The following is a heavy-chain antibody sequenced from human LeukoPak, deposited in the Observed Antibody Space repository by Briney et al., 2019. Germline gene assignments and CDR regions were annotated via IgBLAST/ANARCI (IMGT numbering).Heavy chain of an antibody. Sequence: ASETLSLTCTVSGGSINSANYYWGWLRQPPGKGLEWIGSIHYSETTYDNPSLKSRVTISIETSKNQFSLKLTSVTASDTAVYYCARQRADYYYYYVDVWGKGTTVAVS. V-gene: IGHV4-39*01. CDR3: ARQRADYYYYYVDV. J-gene: IGHJ6*03. CDR1: GGSINSANYY. CDR2: IHYSETT.